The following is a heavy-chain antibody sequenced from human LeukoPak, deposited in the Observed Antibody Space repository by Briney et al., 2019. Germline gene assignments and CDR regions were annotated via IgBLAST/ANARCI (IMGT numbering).Heavy chain of an antibody. CDR1: GFTFSRHW. V-gene: IGHV3-9*03. D-gene: IGHD1-26*01. CDR2: ISWNSDSI. CDR3: AKGIGGRYYVSFDY. J-gene: IGHJ4*02. Sequence: GGSLRLSCAASGFTFSRHWMHWVRQAPGKGPVWVSGISWNSDSIGYADSVKGRFTISRDNAKNSLYLQMNSLRAEDMALYYCAKGIGGRYYVSFDYWGQGTLVTVSS.